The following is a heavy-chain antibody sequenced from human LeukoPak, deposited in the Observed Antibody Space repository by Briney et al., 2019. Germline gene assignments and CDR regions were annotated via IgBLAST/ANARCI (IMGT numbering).Heavy chain of an antibody. CDR3: ARRPKVGSTREYWFDP. Sequence: PGESLRLSCAASGFTFSTYSMHWVRKAPGKGLEWVAVISYDGTNKYYADSVKGRFTISRDNSKNTLYLQMNSLRVEDTAVYYCARRPKVGSTREYWFDPWGQGTLVTVSS. J-gene: IGHJ5*02. CDR2: ISYDGTNK. V-gene: IGHV3-30-3*01. CDR1: GFTFSTYS. D-gene: IGHD1-26*01.